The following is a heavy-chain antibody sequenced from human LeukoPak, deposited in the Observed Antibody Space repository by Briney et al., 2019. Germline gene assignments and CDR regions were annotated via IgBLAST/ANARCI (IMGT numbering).Heavy chain of an antibody. D-gene: IGHD3-3*01. J-gene: IGHJ3*02. V-gene: IGHV3-53*01. CDR1: GFTVSSNY. Sequence: GGSLRLSCAASGFTVSSNYMSWVRQAPGKGLEWVSVIYSGGSTYYADSVKGRFTISRDNSKNTLYLQMNSLRAEDTAVYYCASSAFGVAPYAFDIWGQGIMVTVSS. CDR2: IYSGGST. CDR3: ASSAFGVAPYAFDI.